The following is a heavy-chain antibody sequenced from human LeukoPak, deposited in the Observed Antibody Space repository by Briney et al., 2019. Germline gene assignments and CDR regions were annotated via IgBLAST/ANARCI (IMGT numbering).Heavy chain of an antibody. CDR1: GYTFTSYD. D-gene: IGHD2-2*02. Sequence: ASVKVSCKASGYTFTSYDINWVRQATGQGLEWMGWMNPNSGNTGYAQKFQGRVTITRDTSASTAYMELSSLRSEDTAVYYCARVGYCSSTSCYMADLRYWGQGTLVTVSS. J-gene: IGHJ4*02. V-gene: IGHV1-8*01. CDR3: ARVGYCSSTSCYMADLRY. CDR2: MNPNSGNT.